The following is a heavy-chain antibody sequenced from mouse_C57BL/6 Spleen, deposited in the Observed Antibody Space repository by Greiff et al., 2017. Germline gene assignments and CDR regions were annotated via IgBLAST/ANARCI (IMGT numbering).Heavy chain of an antibody. J-gene: IGHJ4*01. CDR3: ARNEGLLSYAMDY. CDR2: IYPGSGNT. V-gene: IGHV1-76*01. D-gene: IGHD2-12*01. Sequence: VQLQQSGAELVRPGASVKLSCKASGYTFTDYYINWVKQRPGQGLEWIARIYPGSGNTYYNEKFKGKATLTAEKSSSTAYMQLSSLTSEDSAVYFCARNEGLLSYAMDYWGQGTSVTVSS. CDR1: GYTFTDYY.